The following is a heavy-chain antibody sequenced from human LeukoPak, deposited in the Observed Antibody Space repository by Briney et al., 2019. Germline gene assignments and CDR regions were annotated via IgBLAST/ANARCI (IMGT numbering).Heavy chain of an antibody. J-gene: IGHJ4*02. D-gene: IGHD6-19*01. Sequence: GGSLRLSCAASGFTFSSYAMSWVRQAPGKGLEWVSGISGSGGSIHYADSVKGRFTISRDNAKNSLYLQMNSLRAEDTAVYYCARDRYSSGWYDGGYWGQGTLVTVSS. CDR3: ARDRYSSGWYDGGY. V-gene: IGHV3-23*01. CDR1: GFTFSSYA. CDR2: ISGSGGSI.